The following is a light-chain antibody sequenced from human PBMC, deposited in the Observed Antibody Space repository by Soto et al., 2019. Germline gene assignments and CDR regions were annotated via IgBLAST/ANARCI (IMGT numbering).Light chain of an antibody. CDR2: GAS. J-gene: IGKJ1*01. V-gene: IGKV3-20*01. Sequence: EIVLTQSPGTLSLSPGERATLSCMASQSVSSSYLAWYQQKPGQAPRLLIYGASSRATGIPDRFSGSGSGTDFTLTISRLEPEDFAVYYCQQYGSSPWTFGQGNKVEIK. CDR3: QQYGSSPWT. CDR1: QSVSSSY.